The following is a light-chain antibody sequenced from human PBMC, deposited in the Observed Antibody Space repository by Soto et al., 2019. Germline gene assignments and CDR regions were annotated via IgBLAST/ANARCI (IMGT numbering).Light chain of an antibody. CDR2: DAS. CDR3: QKYNTWPLT. V-gene: IGKV3-15*01. CDR1: QSVSSN. J-gene: IGKJ3*01. Sequence: ETVMTQSPATLSVSPGERPTLSCRASQSVSSNLAWYQQKPGQAPRLLIYDASTRATGIPARFSGSWSGTEFTLTISSLQSEDFAVYYCQKYNTWPLTFGPGTKVDIK.